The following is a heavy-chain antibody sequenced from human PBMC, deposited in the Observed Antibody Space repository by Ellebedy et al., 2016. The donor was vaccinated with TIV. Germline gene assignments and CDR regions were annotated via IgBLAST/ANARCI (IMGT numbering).Heavy chain of an antibody. CDR2: IYTSGSS. D-gene: IGHD2-21*01. CDR3: VRGAYSYGLDV. CDR1: GVSIGSYS. V-gene: IGHV4-4*07. Sequence: GSLRLXXSVTGVSIGSYSWSWIRQPAGKGLEWIGRIYTSGSSNYNPSLKSRLIMSTDTSKNQFSLRLSSVTAADTGVYYCVRGAYSYGLDVWGQGTTVTVSS. J-gene: IGHJ6*02.